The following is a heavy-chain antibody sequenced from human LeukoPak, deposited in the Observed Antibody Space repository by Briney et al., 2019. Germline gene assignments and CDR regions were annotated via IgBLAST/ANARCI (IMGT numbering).Heavy chain of an antibody. Sequence: GGSLRLSCAASGFTFSGYAMHWVRQAPGKGLEWVAVISYDGSNKYYADSVKGRFTISRDNSKNTLYLQMNSLRAEDTAVYYCARDLRVLEMATIGYWGQGTLVTVSS. D-gene: IGHD5-24*01. CDR1: GFTFSGYA. CDR2: ISYDGSNK. CDR3: ARDLRVLEMATIGY. J-gene: IGHJ4*02. V-gene: IGHV3-30-3*01.